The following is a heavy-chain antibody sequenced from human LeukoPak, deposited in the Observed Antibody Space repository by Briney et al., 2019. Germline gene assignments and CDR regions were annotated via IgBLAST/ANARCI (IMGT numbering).Heavy chain of an antibody. D-gene: IGHD6-13*01. V-gene: IGHV3-48*02. J-gene: IGHJ4*02. Sequence: GGSLRLSCAVSGLTFSSCSMNWVRQAPGKGLEWVSYISSSSSTIYYADSVKGRFTISRDNAKNSLYLQMNGLRDEDSAVYYCARDPHIAAAGTIFDYWGQGTLVTVSS. CDR3: ARDPHIAAAGTIFDY. CDR2: ISSSSSTI. CDR1: GLTFSSCS.